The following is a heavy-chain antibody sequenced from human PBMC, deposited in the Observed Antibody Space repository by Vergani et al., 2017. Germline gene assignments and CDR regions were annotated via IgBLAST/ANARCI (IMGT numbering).Heavy chain of an antibody. CDR3: ARDTSITMVRRPFPALHWFDP. CDR2: IKQDGNEK. CDR1: GFTFSSYW. V-gene: IGHV3-7*01. J-gene: IGHJ5*02. D-gene: IGHD3-10*01. Sequence: EVQLVESGGGLVQPGGSLRLSCAASGFTFSSYWMSWVRQAPGKGLEWVANIKQDGNEKYYVDSVKGRFTISRDNAKNSLYLQMNSLRAEDTAVYYCARDTSITMVRRPFPALHWFDPWGQGTLVTVSS.